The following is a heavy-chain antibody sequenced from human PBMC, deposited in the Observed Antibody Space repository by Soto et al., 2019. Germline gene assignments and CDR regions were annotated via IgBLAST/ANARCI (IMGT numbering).Heavy chain of an antibody. CDR1: GYTFTSYA. Sequence: ASVKVSCKASGYTFTSYAMHWVRQAPGQRLEWMGWINAGNGNTKYSQKFQGRVTITRDTSASTAYMELSSLRSEDTAVYYCARSGNDDFWSGYYSLDYYYYYYMDVWGKGTTVNVS. V-gene: IGHV1-3*01. CDR2: INAGNGNT. J-gene: IGHJ6*03. D-gene: IGHD3-3*01. CDR3: ARSGNDDFWSGYYSLDYYYYYYMDV.